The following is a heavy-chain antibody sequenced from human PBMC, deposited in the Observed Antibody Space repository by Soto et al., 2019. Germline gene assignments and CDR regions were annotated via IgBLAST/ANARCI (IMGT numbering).Heavy chain of an antibody. CDR1: GFTFSNSG. CDR3: AKLLHNSYYNVMDV. CDR2: SIGPSGNT. J-gene: IGHJ6*01. V-gene: IGHV3-23*01. D-gene: IGHD4-4*01. Sequence: EVQLLKSGGDLVQPGGSLRLVCAASGFTFSNSGMRWVRQAPGQGLEWVSSIGPSGNTYYSDAVKGRFTISRDISKNTLFLQMDSLRAEDTATYYCAKLLHNSYYNVMDVW.